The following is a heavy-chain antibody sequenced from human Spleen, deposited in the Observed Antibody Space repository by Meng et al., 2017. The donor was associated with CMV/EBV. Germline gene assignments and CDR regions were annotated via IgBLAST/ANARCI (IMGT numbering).Heavy chain of an antibody. CDR2: TYYRSKWYN. Sequence: SQTLSLTCAISGDSVSSNTAAWNWIRQSPSRGLEWLGRTYYRSKWYNDYAISVKSRITVNPDTSKNQFSLQLNSVTPEDTAVYYCARGSSSPRAFDIWGQGTLVTVSS. V-gene: IGHV6-1*01. J-gene: IGHJ4*02. CDR1: GDSVSSNTAA. CDR3: ARGSSSPRAFDI. D-gene: IGHD2-15*01.